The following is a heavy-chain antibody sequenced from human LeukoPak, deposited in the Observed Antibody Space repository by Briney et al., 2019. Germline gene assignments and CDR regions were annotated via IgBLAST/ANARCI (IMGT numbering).Heavy chain of an antibody. D-gene: IGHD6-13*01. V-gene: IGHV4-59*12. J-gene: IGHJ5*02. Sequence: SETLSLTCTVSGGSISSYYWSWIRQPPGKGLEWIGYIYYSGSTNYNLSLKSRVTISVDTSKNQFSLKLSSVTAADTAVYYCARTGYSSRKNWFDPWGQGTLVTVSS. CDR2: IYYSGST. CDR1: GGSISSYY. CDR3: ARTGYSSRKNWFDP.